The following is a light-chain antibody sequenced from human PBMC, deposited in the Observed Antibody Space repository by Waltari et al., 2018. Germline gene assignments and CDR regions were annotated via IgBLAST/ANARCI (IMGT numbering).Light chain of an antibody. CDR3: GSYTSDSSVV. V-gene: IGLV2-14*01. CDR2: DVS. J-gene: IGLJ2*01. Sequence: QSALTQPASVSGSPGQSITISCTGTRSDVGGYNYFSWYQQHPDKVPKLIIYDVSNRPSGISNRVSGSKSGNTASLTISGLQAEDEADYFCGSYTSDSSVVFGGGTRLTVL. CDR1: RSDVGGYNY.